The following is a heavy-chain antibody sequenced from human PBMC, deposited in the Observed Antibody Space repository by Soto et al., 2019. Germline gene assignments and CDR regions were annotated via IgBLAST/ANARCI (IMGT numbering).Heavy chain of an antibody. V-gene: IGHV3-23*01. D-gene: IGHD3-22*01. Sequence: EVQLLESGGGLVQPGGSLRLSCTASGFTFSSYGMSWVRQAPGKGLEWVSSISGDGTSTYYVDSVKGRCTISRDNSKNTLSLQMNSLRTEDTAVYCCAKDITFDSSAYNYWGQGILVTVSS. CDR1: GFTFSSYG. CDR2: ISGDGTST. J-gene: IGHJ4*02. CDR3: AKDITFDSSAYNY.